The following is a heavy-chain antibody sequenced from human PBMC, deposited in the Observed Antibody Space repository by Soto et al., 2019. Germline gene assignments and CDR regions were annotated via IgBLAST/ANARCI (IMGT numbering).Heavy chain of an antibody. J-gene: IGHJ6*02. D-gene: IGHD2-15*01. V-gene: IGHV1-8*01. CDR3: ARAKHQCSCGSCYSRHYYYFGMDV. CDR2: MNPNSGNT. Sequence: QVQLVQSGAEVKKPGASVKVSCKASGYTFPSYDINSVRQATGQGLEWMGWMNPNSGNTGYAQKCPGRGTSTRHTSISTAYMERSSLRSEDTAVYYCARAKHQCSCGSCYSRHYYYFGMDVWGQGTTVTVSS. CDR1: GYTFPSYD.